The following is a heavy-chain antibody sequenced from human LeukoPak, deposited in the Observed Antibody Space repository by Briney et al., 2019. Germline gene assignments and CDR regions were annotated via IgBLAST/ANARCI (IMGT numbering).Heavy chain of an antibody. CDR2: ISAYNGNT. D-gene: IGHD1-26*01. CDR3: ARGLRVGASYYYYGMDV. V-gene: IGHV1-18*01. Sequence: ASVKVSCKASGYTFTSYGISWVRQAPGQGLEWMGWISAYNGNTNYAQKLQGRVTMTTDTSTSTAYMELRSLRSDDTAVYYCARGLRVGASYYYYGMDVWGQGTTVTVSS. CDR1: GYTFTSYG. J-gene: IGHJ6*02.